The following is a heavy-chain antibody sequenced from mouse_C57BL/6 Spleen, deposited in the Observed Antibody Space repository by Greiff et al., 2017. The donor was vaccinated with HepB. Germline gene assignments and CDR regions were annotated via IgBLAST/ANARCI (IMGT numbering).Heavy chain of an antibody. V-gene: IGHV5-4*01. CDR2: ISDGGSYT. CDR1: GFTFSSYA. J-gene: IGHJ3*01. CDR3: ARERGDYYGSSQGFAY. D-gene: IGHD1-1*01. Sequence: EVKLMESGGGLVKPGGSLKLSCAASGFTFSSYAMSWVRQTPEKRLEWVATISDGGSYTYYPDNVKGRFTISRDNAKNNLYLQMSHLKSEDTAMYYCARERGDYYGSSQGFAYWGQGTLVTVSA.